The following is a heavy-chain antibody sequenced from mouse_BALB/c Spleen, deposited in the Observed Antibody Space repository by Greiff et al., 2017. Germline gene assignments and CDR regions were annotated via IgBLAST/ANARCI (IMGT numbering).Heavy chain of an antibody. D-gene: IGHD1-1*01. J-gene: IGHJ1*01. Sequence: VQLQQSGPELVKPGASVKMSCKASGYTFTSYVMHWVKQKPGQGLEWIGYINPYNDGTKYNEKFKGKATLTADKSSSTAYMQLSSLTSEDSAVYYCARSHYYGSRYWYFDVWGAGTTVTVSS. CDR3: ARSHYYGSRYWYFDV. CDR1: GYTFTSYV. V-gene: IGHV1-14*01. CDR2: INPYNDGT.